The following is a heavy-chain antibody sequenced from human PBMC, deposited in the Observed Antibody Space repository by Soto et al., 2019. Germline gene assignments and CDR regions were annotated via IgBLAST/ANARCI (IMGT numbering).Heavy chain of an antibody. CDR3: ARGDATKIVVTTYYAMDV. Sequence: SVKVSCKASGYTFTSYGISWVRQAPGQGLEWMGGIIPVFGTANYAQKFQGRVTITADESTNIVYMDVTSLRSEDTAVYYCARGDATKIVVTTYYAMDVWGQGTTVTVSS. V-gene: IGHV1-69*13. J-gene: IGHJ6*02. CDR1: GYTFTSYG. D-gene: IGHD4-17*01. CDR2: IIPVFGTA.